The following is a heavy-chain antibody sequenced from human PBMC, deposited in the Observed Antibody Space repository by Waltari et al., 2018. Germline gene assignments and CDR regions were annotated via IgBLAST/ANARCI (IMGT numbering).Heavy chain of an antibody. Sequence: QVQLVQSGAEVKKPGASVKVSCKASGYTFTSYAMHWVRKAPGHRLEWMGWINAGNGNTKYSQEFQGRVTITRDTSASTAYMELSSLRSEDMAVYYCARGTPDFWSGYSRGDFDYWGQGTLVTVSS. J-gene: IGHJ4*02. CDR2: INAGNGNT. CDR1: GYTFTSYA. CDR3: ARGTPDFWSGYSRGDFDY. D-gene: IGHD3-3*01. V-gene: IGHV1-3*03.